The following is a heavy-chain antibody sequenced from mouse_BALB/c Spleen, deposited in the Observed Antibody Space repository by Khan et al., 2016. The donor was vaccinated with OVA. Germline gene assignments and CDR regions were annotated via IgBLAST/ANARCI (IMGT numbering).Heavy chain of an antibody. D-gene: IGHD1-2*01. V-gene: IGHV3-2*02. CDR1: GYSITNGYG. CDR3: ARTARIKY. J-gene: IGHJ2*01. Sequence: EVQLQESGPGLVKPSQSLSLTCTVTGYSITNGYGWNWIRQFPGNKLEWMGYISYSGSPNYNPSLKSRISITRDTSKNQFFLQLNSVTTEDTATYYCARTARIKYWGQGTTLTVSS. CDR2: ISYSGSP.